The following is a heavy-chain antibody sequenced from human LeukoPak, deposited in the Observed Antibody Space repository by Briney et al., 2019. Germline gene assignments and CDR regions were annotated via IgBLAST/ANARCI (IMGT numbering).Heavy chain of an antibody. CDR3: ATHPGGLQSGFDN. D-gene: IGHD5-24*01. CDR2: IHPGDSDT. V-gene: IGHV5-51*01. J-gene: IGHJ4*02. Sequence: PGESLKISCQGSGYSFTSYWIGWVRQMPGKGLEYMGIIHPGDSDTRYSPSFQGQVTISVDRSSSTAYIQWSRLKASDTAMYYCATHPGGLQSGFDNWGQGTLVTVSS. CDR1: GYSFTSYW.